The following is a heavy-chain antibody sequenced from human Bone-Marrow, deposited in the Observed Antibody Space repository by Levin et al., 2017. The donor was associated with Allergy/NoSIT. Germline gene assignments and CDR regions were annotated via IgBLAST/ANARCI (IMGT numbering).Heavy chain of an antibody. D-gene: IGHD3-10*01. CDR1: GFTFSNYV. V-gene: IGHV3-23*01. CDR2: MSSSGSRT. J-gene: IGHJ4*02. Sequence: QAGGSLRLSCAASGFTFSNYVMAWVRQAPGKGLEWVAGMSSSGSRTYYADSVKGRFSISRDNSKNTLYLQMNSLKVEDTALYYCAKAKSHIDYYGAGGYDCWGQGTLVTVSS. CDR3: AKAKSHIDYYGAGGYDC.